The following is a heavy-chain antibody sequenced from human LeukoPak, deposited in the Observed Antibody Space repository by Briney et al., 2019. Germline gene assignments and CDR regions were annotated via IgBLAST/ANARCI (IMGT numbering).Heavy chain of an antibody. CDR3: TTRRQDGW. D-gene: IGHD2-15*01. V-gene: IGHV3-15*01. CDR1: GFTFSDAW. Sequence: TPGGSLRLSCVGSGFTFSDAWMSWVRQAPGKGLEWVGRIKSKSDGGTIDYAAPVKGRFTISRDDSRNTLYLQMNSLKTEDTAVYYCTTRRQDGWWGQGTLVTVS. CDR2: IKSKSDGGTI. J-gene: IGHJ4*02.